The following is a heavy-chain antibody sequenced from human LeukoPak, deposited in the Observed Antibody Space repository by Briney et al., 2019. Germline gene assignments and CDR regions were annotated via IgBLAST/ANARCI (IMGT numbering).Heavy chain of an antibody. Sequence: GGSLRLSCAASGFTFSSYGMHWVRQAPGKGLEWVAVIWYDGSNKYYADSVKGRFTISRDNSKNTLYLQMNSLRAEDTAVYYCAKEPIAAAGEGFDYWGQGTLVTVSS. CDR3: AKEPIAAAGEGFDY. CDR1: GFTFSSYG. CDR2: IWYDGSNK. D-gene: IGHD6-13*01. V-gene: IGHV3-33*06. J-gene: IGHJ4*02.